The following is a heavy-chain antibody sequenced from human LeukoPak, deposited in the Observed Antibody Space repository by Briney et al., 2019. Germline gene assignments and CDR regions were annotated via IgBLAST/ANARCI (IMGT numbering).Heavy chain of an antibody. CDR2: ISHSGST. CDR3: AREHCAGGYCYFLDY. V-gene: IGHV4-38-2*02. Sequence: PSETLSLTCSVSDYPISIGYFWGWIRQPPGKGLEWIATISHSGSTYFNPSLKSRVIVSIDTSKNQFSLNLTSVTAADTAVYYCAREHCAGGYCYFLDYWGQGTLVTVSS. CDR1: DYPISIGYF. D-gene: IGHD2/OR15-2a*01. J-gene: IGHJ4*02.